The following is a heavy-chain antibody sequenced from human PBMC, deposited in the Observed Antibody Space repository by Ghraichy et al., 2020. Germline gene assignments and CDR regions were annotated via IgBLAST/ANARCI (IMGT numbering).Heavy chain of an antibody. J-gene: IGHJ6*02. CDR2: ITRSSSFK. V-gene: IGHV3-48*02. CDR3: ARGSAVVRFYYYDGMDV. Sequence: GGSLRLSCVGSGLSDYSMNWVRQSPGNGLEWISYITRSSSFKSYADSVKGRFTISRDNAQNSLYLQMNSLRDEDTAVYYCARGSAVVRFYYYDGMDVWGQGTTVTVSS. CDR1: GLSDYS. D-gene: IGHD4-23*01.